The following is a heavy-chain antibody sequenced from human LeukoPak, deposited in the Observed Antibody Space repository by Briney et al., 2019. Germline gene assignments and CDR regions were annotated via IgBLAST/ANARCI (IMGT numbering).Heavy chain of an antibody. Sequence: ASVKVSCKASGGTFSSYAISWVRQAPGQGLEWMGGIIPIFGTANYAQKFQGRVTITTDESTSTAYMELSSLRSEDTAVYYCARDPSCSSSHFDYWGQGTLVTVSS. CDR1: GGTFSSYA. V-gene: IGHV1-69*05. J-gene: IGHJ4*02. CDR2: IIPIFGTA. CDR3: ARDPSCSSSHFDY. D-gene: IGHD6-13*01.